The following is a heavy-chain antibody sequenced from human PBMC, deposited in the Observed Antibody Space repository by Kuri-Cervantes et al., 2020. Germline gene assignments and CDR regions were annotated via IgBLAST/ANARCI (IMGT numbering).Heavy chain of an antibody. V-gene: IGHV3-21*01. J-gene: IGHJ4*02. CDR2: ISSSSSYI. D-gene: IGHD6-13*01. CDR3: ARALGSSSWYGTFDY. Sequence: GESLKISCAASGFTFSSYSMNWVRQAPGKGLEWVSSISSSSSYIYYADSVKGRFTISRENAKNSLYLQMNSLRAGDTAVYYCARALGSSSWYGTFDYWGQGTLVTVSS. CDR1: GFTFSSYS.